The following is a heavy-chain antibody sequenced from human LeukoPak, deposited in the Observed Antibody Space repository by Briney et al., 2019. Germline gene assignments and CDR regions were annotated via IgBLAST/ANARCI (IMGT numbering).Heavy chain of an antibody. Sequence: GGSLRLSCTASGFTFSNYWMSWVRLAPGKGLEWVANIKEDGTETYYVDSVKGRFTISRDNAKNSLYLQMNSLRVEDTAVYYCAKEGRSLQTYWGQGTLVTVSS. V-gene: IGHV3-7*01. CDR1: GFTFSNYW. CDR3: AKEGRSLQTY. CDR2: IKEDGTET. J-gene: IGHJ4*02. D-gene: IGHD5-24*01.